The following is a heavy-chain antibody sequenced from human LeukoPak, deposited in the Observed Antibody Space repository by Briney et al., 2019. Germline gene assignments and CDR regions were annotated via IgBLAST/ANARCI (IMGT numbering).Heavy chain of an antibody. CDR3: ARHNPFSDYDILTGYSYYFDY. D-gene: IGHD3-9*01. CDR1: GGSIYSYY. CDR2: IYYSGST. Sequence: SETLSLTCTVSGGSIYSYYWSCIRQPPGKGLEWIGYIYYSGSTNYNPSLKSRVTISVDTSKNQFSLKLSSVTAADTAVYYCARHNPFSDYDILTGYSYYFDYWGQGTLVTVSS. J-gene: IGHJ4*02. V-gene: IGHV4-59*08.